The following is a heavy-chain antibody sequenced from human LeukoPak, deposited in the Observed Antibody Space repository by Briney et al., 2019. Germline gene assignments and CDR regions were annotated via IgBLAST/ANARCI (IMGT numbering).Heavy chain of an antibody. CDR1: GFTVSSNY. CDR3: ARGHWNFDN. D-gene: IGHD1-1*01. V-gene: IGHV3-53*01. J-gene: IGHJ4*02. CDR2: ISNDGDT. Sequence: GGSLRLSCAASGFTVSSNYMSWVRQGPGKGLECVSVISNDGDTYYADSVKGRFTISRDTSKNTVSLQMNSLRAEDTAVYYCARGHWNFDNWGQGTLVSVSS.